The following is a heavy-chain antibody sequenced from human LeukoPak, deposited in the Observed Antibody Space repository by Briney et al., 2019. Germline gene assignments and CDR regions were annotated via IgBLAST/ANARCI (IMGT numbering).Heavy chain of an antibody. Sequence: GGSLRLSCAASGFTFSSYEMNWVRQAPGKGLEWVSYISSSGSTIYYADSVKGRFTISRDNAKNSLYLQMNSLRAEDTAVYYCARDLNFWSSYSTRGFDYWGQGTLVTVSS. V-gene: IGHV3-48*03. CDR3: ARDLNFWSSYSTRGFDY. CDR1: GFTFSSYE. J-gene: IGHJ4*02. CDR2: ISSSGSTI. D-gene: IGHD3-3*01.